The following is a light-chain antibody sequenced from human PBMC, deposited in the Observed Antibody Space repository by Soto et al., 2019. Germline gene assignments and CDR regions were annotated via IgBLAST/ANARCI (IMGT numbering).Light chain of an antibody. J-gene: IGKJ1*01. CDR3: QHYNGLPWT. CDR1: QSVSTW. V-gene: IGKV1-5*03. CDR2: KAS. Sequence: DIQMTHSPTTLSASVGSRFTITCRASQSVSTWLDWYQQKQGKAPNVLIFKASNLARGVPSRLRGSGDGTELTITIDNVQTEDFETYYCQHYNGLPWTFGQGTKVDIK.